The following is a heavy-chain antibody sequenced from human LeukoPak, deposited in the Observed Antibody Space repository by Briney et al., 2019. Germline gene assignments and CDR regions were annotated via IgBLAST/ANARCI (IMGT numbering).Heavy chain of an antibody. V-gene: IGHV3-20*04. CDR1: GLTFDDYG. CDR2: INWNGGST. J-gene: IGHJ4*02. CDR3: ARGSGIAAAGNFDY. D-gene: IGHD6-13*01. Sequence: PGGSLRLSCAASGLTFDDYGMSWVRQAPGKGLEWVSGINWNGGSTGYADSVKGRFTISRDNAKNSLYLQMNSLRAEDTALYYCARGSGIAAAGNFDYWGQGTLVTVSS.